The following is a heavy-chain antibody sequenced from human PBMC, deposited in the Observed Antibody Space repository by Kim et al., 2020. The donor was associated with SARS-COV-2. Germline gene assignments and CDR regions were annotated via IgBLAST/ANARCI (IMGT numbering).Heavy chain of an antibody. V-gene: IGHV3-21*01. CDR3: ARGGSKGY. J-gene: IGHJ4*02. Sequence: GGSLRLSCAASGFNFSSYSLNWVRQAAGKGLEWVSSISSSGTYKYYADSVKGRFTISRDNAKNSLYLQMNSLRAEYTAVYYCARGGSKGYWGQGTLVTVSS. D-gene: IGHD3-16*01. CDR1: GFNFSSYS. CDR2: ISSSGTYK.